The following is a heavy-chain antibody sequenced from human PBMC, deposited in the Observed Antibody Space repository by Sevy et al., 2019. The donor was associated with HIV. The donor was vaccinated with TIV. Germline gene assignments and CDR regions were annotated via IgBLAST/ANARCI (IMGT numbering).Heavy chain of an antibody. V-gene: IGHV3-9*03. J-gene: IGHJ6*02. CDR1: GFSFSYYG. CDR3: AKGLGLYYYYAMDV. CDR2: ISWNSGSI. Sequence: GGSLRLSCIGSGFSFSYYGIHWVRQAPGKGLEWVSGISWNSGSIGYADSVKGRFTISRDNAKKSLFLQMNSLRTEDMALYYCAKGLGLYYYYAMDVWGQGTTVTVSS.